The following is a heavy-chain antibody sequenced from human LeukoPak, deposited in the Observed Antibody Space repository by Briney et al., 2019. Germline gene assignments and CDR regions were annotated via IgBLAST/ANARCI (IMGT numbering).Heavy chain of an antibody. V-gene: IGHV3-48*02. CDR1: GFTFSNYN. Sequence: GGSLRLSCAASGFTFSNYNMNWVRQAPGKGLEWVSYISSSSSTIYYADSVKGRFTTSRDNAKNSLYLQMNSLRDEDTAVYYCAGPGNDAFDIWGQGTMVTVSS. CDR3: AGPGNDAFDI. CDR2: ISSSSSTI. J-gene: IGHJ3*02.